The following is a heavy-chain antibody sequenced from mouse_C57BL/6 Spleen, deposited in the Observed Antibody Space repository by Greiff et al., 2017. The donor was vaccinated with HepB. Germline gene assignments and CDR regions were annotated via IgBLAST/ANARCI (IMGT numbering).Heavy chain of an antibody. CDR1: GYTFTSYG. Sequence: VQLQESGAELARPGASVKLSCKASGYTFTSYGISWVKQRTGQGLEWIGEIYPRSGNTYYNEKFKGKATLTADKSSSTAYMELRSLTSEDSAVYFCARWPITTAGYFDVWGTGTTVTVSS. CDR3: ARWPITTAGYFDV. D-gene: IGHD1-2*01. CDR2: IYPRSGNT. V-gene: IGHV1-81*01. J-gene: IGHJ1*03.